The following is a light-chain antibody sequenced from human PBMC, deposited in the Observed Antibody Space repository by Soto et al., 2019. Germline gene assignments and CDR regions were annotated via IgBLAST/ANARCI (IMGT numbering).Light chain of an antibody. Sequence: EIVLTQSPGTLSLSPGERATLSCRASQTISSSYLAWYQHKPGQAPRLLIYGTSTRATGIPTRFSGSRSGTDFTLTISSLQSEDFAVYYCQQYGSSPRTFGQGTK. J-gene: IGKJ1*01. CDR3: QQYGSSPRT. CDR1: QTISSSY. CDR2: GTS. V-gene: IGKV3-20*01.